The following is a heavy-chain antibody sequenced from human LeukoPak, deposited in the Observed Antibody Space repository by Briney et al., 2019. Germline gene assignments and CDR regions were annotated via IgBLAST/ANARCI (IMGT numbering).Heavy chain of an antibody. D-gene: IGHD3-22*01. CDR1: GGTFSSYA. Sequence: SVKVSCKASGGTFSSYAISWVRQAPGQGLEWMGRIIPILGIANYAQKFQGRVTITADKSTSTAYMELSSLRSEDTAVYYCAAGVIVVVITAFDYGMDVWGQGTTVTVSS. CDR3: AAGVIVVVITAFDYGMDV. J-gene: IGHJ6*02. CDR2: IIPILGIA. V-gene: IGHV1-69*04.